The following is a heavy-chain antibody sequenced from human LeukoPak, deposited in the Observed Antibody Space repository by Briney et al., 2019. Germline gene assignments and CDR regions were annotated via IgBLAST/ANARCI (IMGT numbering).Heavy chain of an antibody. V-gene: IGHV1-46*01. CDR1: GYTFTSYY. CDR3: ARDIKRSRARWENLGFDP. Sequence: APVKVSCKASGYTFTSYYMHWVRQAPGQGLEWMGIINPSGGSTSYAQKFQGRVTMTRDTSTSTAYMELRSLRSDDTAMYYCARDIKRSRARWENLGFDPWGQGTLVTVSS. CDR2: INPSGGST. J-gene: IGHJ5*02. D-gene: IGHD1-14*01.